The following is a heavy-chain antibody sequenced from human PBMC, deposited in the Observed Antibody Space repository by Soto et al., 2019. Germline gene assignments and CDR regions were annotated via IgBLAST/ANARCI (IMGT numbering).Heavy chain of an antibody. V-gene: IGHV1-69*02. J-gene: IGHJ4*02. CDR1: GGTFSSYT. CDR3: ARVAAQGYGDYDEGAY. CDR2: IIPILGIA. Sequence: ASVKVSCKASGGTFSSYTISWVRQAPGQGLEWMGRIIPILGIANYAQKFQGRVTITADKSTSTAYMELSSLRSEDTAVYYCARVAAQGYGDYDEGAYWGQGTLVTVSS. D-gene: IGHD4-17*01.